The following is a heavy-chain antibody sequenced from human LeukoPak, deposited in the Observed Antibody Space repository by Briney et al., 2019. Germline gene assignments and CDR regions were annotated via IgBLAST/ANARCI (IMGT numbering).Heavy chain of an antibody. V-gene: IGHV4-31*03. CDR2: IYYSGST. Sequence: SETLSLTCTVSGGSISKGGYYLSWIRPHPRKGLEWVGYIYYSGSTYYNPSLKSRVTISVDTSKNQFSLKLSSVTAADTAVYCCARGITNYDFWSGRNWFAPWGQGTLVTVSS. CDR1: GGSISKGGYY. CDR3: ARGITNYDFWSGRNWFAP. D-gene: IGHD3-3*01. J-gene: IGHJ5*02.